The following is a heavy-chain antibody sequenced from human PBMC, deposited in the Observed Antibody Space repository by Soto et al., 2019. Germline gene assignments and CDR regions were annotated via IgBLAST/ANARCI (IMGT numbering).Heavy chain of an antibody. Sequence: SETLSLTCTVSGGSISSYYWSWIRQPPGKGLEWIGYIYYSGSTNYNPSLKSRVTISVDTSKNQFSLKLSSVTAADTAVYYCARLGPSYCSGGSCYSMYNWFDPWGQGTLVTVSS. J-gene: IGHJ5*02. V-gene: IGHV4-59*01. CDR2: IYYSGST. CDR3: ARLGPSYCSGGSCYSMYNWFDP. CDR1: GGSISSYY. D-gene: IGHD2-15*01.